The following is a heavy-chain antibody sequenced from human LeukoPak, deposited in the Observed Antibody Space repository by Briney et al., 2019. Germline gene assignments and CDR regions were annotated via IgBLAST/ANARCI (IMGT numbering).Heavy chain of an antibody. CDR1: GFTFSDHY. CDR3: ATPPGYYDSSPFDF. CDR2: TRNKANSYTT. J-gene: IGHJ4*02. Sequence: GGSLRLSCAASGFTFSDHYMDWVRQAPGKGLEWVGRTRNKANSYTTEYAASVEGRFTISRDDSKNSLYLRMNSLKTEDTAVYYCATPPGYYDSSPFDFWGQGTLVTVSS. V-gene: IGHV3-72*01. D-gene: IGHD3-22*01.